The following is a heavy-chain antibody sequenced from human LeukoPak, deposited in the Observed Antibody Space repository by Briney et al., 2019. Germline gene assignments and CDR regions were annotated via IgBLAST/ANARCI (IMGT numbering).Heavy chain of an antibody. CDR3: TTGPYYYDSSDLSDY. Sequence: AGGSLRLSCTASGFTFGDYAMNWVRQAPGKGLEWVSFIRSKTYGGTTEYAASVKGRFTISRDDSKSIAYLQMNSLKTEDTAVYYCTTGPYYYDSSDLSDYWGQGTLATVSS. D-gene: IGHD3-22*01. CDR2: IRSKTYGGTT. CDR1: GFTFGDYA. V-gene: IGHV3-49*04. J-gene: IGHJ4*02.